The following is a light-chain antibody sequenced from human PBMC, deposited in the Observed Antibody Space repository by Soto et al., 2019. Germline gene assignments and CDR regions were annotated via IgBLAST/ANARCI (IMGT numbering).Light chain of an antibody. CDR1: EDIRHD. V-gene: IGKV1-6*01. CDR2: SPT. Sequence: AIQVTQSPSSLSASVGDTVTITCRASEDIRHDLAWFQQRGLKAPKLLIYSPTRLQSGVPSRFSGSGSGTDFTLVISSLEPEDFATYYCLQANQYPWTFGRGTKVEI. CDR3: LQANQYPWT. J-gene: IGKJ1*01.